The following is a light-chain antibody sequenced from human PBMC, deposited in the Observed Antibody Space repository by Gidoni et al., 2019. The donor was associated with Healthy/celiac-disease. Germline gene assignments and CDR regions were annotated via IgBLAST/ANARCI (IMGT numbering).Light chain of an antibody. J-gene: IGLJ1*01. V-gene: IGLV2-14*01. CDR1: SSDLGGYHY. CDR2: EVS. CDR3: SSYTSSSTYV. Sequence: QSALTPPASVSGSPGQSIPIPCTGTSSDLGGYHYVSWYQQHPGKAPKLMIYEVSNRPSGVSNRFSGSKSGNTASLTISGLQAEDEADYYCSSYTSSSTYVFGTGTKVTVL.